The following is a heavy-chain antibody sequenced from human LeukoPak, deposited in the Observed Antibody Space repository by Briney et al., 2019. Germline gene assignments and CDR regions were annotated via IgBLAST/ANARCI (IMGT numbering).Heavy chain of an antibody. J-gene: IGHJ4*02. Sequence: GGSLRLSCAASGFNFSSYWMHWVRQAPGKGLVWVSRINSDGSSTSYADSVKGRFTISRDNAKNTLYLQMSSLRAEDTAVYYCARDGRDGYNLDYWGQGTLVTVSS. CDR3: ARDGRDGYNLDY. V-gene: IGHV3-74*01. D-gene: IGHD5-24*01. CDR2: INSDGSST. CDR1: GFNFSSYW.